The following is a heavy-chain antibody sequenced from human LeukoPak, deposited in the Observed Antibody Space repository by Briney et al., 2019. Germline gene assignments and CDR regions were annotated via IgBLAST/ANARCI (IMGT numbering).Heavy chain of an antibody. CDR1: GGPLTSYY. J-gene: IGHJ4*02. CDR3: ARGGPPHILIDY. D-gene: IGHD2-21*01. CDR2: IYYRGST. V-gene: IGHV4-59*01. Sequence: SETLSLTCAVSGGPLTSYYWSWIRQPPGKGLEWIGFIYYRGSTNYNPSLESRVTISVDTSKNRFSLKLSSVTAADTAVYYCARGGPPHILIDYWGQGTLVTVSS.